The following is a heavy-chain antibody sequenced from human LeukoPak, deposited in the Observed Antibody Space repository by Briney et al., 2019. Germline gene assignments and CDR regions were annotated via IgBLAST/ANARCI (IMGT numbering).Heavy chain of an antibody. D-gene: IGHD1-26*01. CDR2: IIHSGGT. J-gene: IGHJ4*02. Sequence: SETLSLTCAVYGGSFSGYYWSWIRQPPGRGLDWIGEIIHSGGTNYNPSLKSRVTISVDTSKNQFSLNLNSINAADTAVYYCARGLGGSYYFDHWGQGTLVTVSS. CDR1: GGSFSGYY. V-gene: IGHV4-34*01. CDR3: ARGLGGSYYFDH.